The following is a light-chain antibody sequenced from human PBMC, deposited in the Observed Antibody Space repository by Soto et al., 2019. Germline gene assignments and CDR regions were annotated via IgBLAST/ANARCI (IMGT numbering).Light chain of an antibody. CDR1: QSVSSSY. J-gene: IGKJ1*01. CDR2: GAS. Sequence: EIVLTQSPGTLSLSPGERATLSCRASQSVSSSYLAWYQQKPGQAPRLLIYGASSRATGIPARFSASGSGTDLTLTISRLEPEDFAVYYCQQYGSSPRTFGQGTTVEIK. CDR3: QQYGSSPRT. V-gene: IGKV3-20*01.